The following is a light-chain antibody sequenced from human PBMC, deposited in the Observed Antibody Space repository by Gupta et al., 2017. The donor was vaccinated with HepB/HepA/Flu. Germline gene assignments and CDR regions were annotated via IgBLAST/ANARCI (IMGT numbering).Light chain of an antibody. CDR2: ASS. V-gene: IGKV1-39*01. CDR1: QSNSSY. J-gene: IGKJ2*04. Sequence: DLQVDQSPSSLSASVGNQIHLTCRASQSNSSYINWYQHKPGKAPKLLIYASSSLQSGVPARFSFSGSGTDFTLTISSLQPQDFATSNCQWSYSNPPEGRFGQGTKLEIK. CDR3: QWSYSNPPEGR.